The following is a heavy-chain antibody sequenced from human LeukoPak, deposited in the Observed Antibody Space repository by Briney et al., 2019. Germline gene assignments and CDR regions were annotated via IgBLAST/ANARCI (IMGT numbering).Heavy chain of an antibody. J-gene: IGHJ4*02. Sequence: ASVKVSCKASGYTFSNSGISWVRQAPGQGLAWMGWISAYNGDTNYAQKFQGRVTMTTDTSTSTAYMELRSLRSDDTVVYYCARDSGTYSYFDYWGQGTLVTVSS. CDR2: ISAYNGDT. V-gene: IGHV1-18*01. D-gene: IGHD1-26*01. CDR3: ARDSGTYSYFDY. CDR1: GYTFSNSG.